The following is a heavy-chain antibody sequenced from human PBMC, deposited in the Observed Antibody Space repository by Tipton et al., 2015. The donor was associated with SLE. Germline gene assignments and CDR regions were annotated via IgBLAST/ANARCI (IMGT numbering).Heavy chain of an antibody. CDR1: GFTFSSYG. CDR2: IWYDGSNK. V-gene: IGHV3-33*01. J-gene: IGHJ6*02. D-gene: IGHD1-14*01. CDR3: ARVPTGGHWDYYGMDV. Sequence: SLRLSCAASGFTFSSYGMHWVRQAPGKGLEWVAVIWYDGSNKYYADSVKGRFTISRDNSKNTLYLQMNSLRAEDTAVYYCARVPTGGHWDYYGMDVWGQGTTVTVSS.